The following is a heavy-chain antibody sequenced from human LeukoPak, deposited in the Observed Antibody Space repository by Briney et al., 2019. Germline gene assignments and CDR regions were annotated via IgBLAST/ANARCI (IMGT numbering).Heavy chain of an antibody. V-gene: IGHV3-53*01. CDR3: ARGYCSGGSCYRAPFTY. D-gene: IGHD2-15*01. CDR2: IHSGGST. Sequence: PGGSLRLSCAASGFTVSSNYMSWVRQAPGKGLEWVPVIHSGGSTYYADSVKGRFTISRDNSNNTLYLQMNSLRAEDTAVYYCARGYCSGGSCYRAPFTYWGQGTLVTVSS. CDR1: GFTVSSNY. J-gene: IGHJ4*02.